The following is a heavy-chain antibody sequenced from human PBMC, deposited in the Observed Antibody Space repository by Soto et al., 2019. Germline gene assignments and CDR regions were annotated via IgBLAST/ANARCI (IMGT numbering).Heavy chain of an antibody. D-gene: IGHD1-26*01. CDR1: GFTFSSSE. CDR2: IHPSGQPI. J-gene: IGHJ3*01. CDR3: ARRASR. V-gene: IGHV3-48*03. Sequence: EVQLVESGGGLGQPGGSLRISCAVSGFTFSSSEMYWVRQAPGKGLEWMSYIHPSGQPIFYADSVKGRFTISRDNANNSLFLQSNSLRAEDTSVYYCARRASRWGQGTMVTVSS.